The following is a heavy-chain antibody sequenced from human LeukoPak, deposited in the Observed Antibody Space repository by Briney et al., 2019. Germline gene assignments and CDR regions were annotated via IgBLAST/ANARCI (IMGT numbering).Heavy chain of an antibody. Sequence: ASVKVSCKASGYTFTSYDISWVRQAPGQGLEWMGWISAYNGNTNYAQKLQGRVTMTTDTSTSTAYMELRSLRSDDTAVYYCARVRDTAMVTSPYYFDYWGQGTLVTVSS. V-gene: IGHV1-18*01. CDR1: GYTFTSYD. D-gene: IGHD5-18*01. J-gene: IGHJ4*02. CDR2: ISAYNGNT. CDR3: ARVRDTAMVTSPYYFDY.